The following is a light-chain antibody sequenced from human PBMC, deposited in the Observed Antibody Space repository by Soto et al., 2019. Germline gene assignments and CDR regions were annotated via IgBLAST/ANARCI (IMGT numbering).Light chain of an antibody. CDR3: QQRSNWPRLT. CDR2: NVS. Sequence: EIVLTQSPATLSLSPGERATLSCRASQSVSSYLAWYQQKPGQAPRLLIYNVSNRATGFPARFSGSGSGTDFTLTISSLDPEDFAVYYCQQRSNWPRLTFGGGTKVEIK. V-gene: IGKV3-11*01. CDR1: QSVSSY. J-gene: IGKJ4*01.